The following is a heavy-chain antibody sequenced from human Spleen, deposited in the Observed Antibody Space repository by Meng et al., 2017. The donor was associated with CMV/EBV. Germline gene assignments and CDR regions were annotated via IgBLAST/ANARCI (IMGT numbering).Heavy chain of an antibody. Sequence: CAASGFIFDDFGLSWVRQAPGKGLEWVSGINWNSGSTGYADSAKGRFTISRDIAKKSLYLQMKSLRAEDTALYYCARGGTFDWNYEDYWGQGTLVTVSS. D-gene: IGHD1-7*01. CDR1: GFIFDDFG. J-gene: IGHJ4*02. CDR2: INWNSGST. V-gene: IGHV3-20*04. CDR3: ARGGTFDWNYEDY.